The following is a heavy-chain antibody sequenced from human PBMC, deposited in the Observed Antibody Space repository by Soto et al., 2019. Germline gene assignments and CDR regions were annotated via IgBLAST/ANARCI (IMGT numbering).Heavy chain of an antibody. V-gene: IGHV3-13*01. CDR2: IGTAGDT. D-gene: IGHD1-26*01. J-gene: IGHJ4*02. Sequence: EVQLVESGGGLVQPGGSLRLSCAASGFTFSSYDMHWVRQATGKGLEWVSAIGTAGDTYYPGSVKGRFTISRENAKNSLYLQMNSLRAGDTAVYYCARGSIVGATFFDYWGQGTLVTVSS. CDR3: ARGSIVGATFFDY. CDR1: GFTFSSYD.